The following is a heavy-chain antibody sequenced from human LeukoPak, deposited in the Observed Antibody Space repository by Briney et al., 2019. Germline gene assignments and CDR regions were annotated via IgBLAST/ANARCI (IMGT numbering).Heavy chain of an antibody. CDR1: GFTFSDYY. D-gene: IGHD5-18*01. V-gene: IGHV3-69-1*01. J-gene: IGHJ3*02. CDR3: ARGGDTAMVKAFDI. CDR2: ISSSSPI. Sequence: NTGGSLRLSCAASGFTFSDYYMNWIRQAPGKGLEWVSYISSSSPIYYGDSVKGRFTISRDNAKNSLYLQMNSLRAEDTAVYYCARGGDTAMVKAFDIWGQGTMVTVSS.